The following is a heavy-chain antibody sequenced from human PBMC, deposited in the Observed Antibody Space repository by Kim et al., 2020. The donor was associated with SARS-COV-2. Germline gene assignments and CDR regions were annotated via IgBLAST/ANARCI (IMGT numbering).Heavy chain of an antibody. V-gene: IGHV1-2*06. CDR2: INPYSGGA. J-gene: IGHJ5*02. CDR1: GYTFRDYY. Sequence: ASVKVSCKASGYTFRDYYIHWVRQAPGQGLEWMGRINPYSGGAKYAQKFQGRVTMTSDTSTSTAYMQLSRLRSDDTAVYFCARDRQQLVFPKQNWFDPWGQGTLVTVSS. CDR3: ARDRQQLVFPKQNWFDP. D-gene: IGHD6-13*01.